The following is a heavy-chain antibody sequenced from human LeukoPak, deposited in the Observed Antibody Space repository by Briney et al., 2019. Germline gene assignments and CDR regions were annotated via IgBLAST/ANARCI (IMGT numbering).Heavy chain of an antibody. CDR3: ASLGKGIGYSYGLDYYYYYYMDV. Sequence: WASVKVSCKASGYTFTSYAMNWVRQAPGQGLEWMGWISAYNGNTNYAQKLQGRVTMTTDTSTSTAYMELRSLRSDDTAVYYCASLGKGIGYSYGLDYYYYYYMDVWGKGTTVTVSS. J-gene: IGHJ6*03. CDR2: ISAYNGNT. CDR1: GYTFTSYA. V-gene: IGHV1-18*01. D-gene: IGHD5-18*01.